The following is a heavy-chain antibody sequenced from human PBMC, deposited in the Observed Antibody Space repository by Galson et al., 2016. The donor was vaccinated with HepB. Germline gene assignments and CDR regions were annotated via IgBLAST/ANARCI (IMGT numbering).Heavy chain of an antibody. V-gene: IGHV1-69*06. CDR1: RDSFSSYT. Sequence: SVKVSCKASRDSFSSYTIIWVQQAPGQGLEWMGGIIPIFGTTKYAQHFQGRVTITADKSTSTVYMDLRSLKSEDTAVYYCARQLCSTIACPPSGVWGRGTTVTVSS. D-gene: IGHD2-2*01. J-gene: IGHJ6*02. CDR3: ARQLCSTIACPPSGV. CDR2: IIPIFGTT.